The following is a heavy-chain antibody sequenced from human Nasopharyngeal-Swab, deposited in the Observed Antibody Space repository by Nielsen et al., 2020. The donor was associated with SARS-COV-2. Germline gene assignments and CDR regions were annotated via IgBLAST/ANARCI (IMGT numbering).Heavy chain of an antibody. V-gene: IGHV3-49*03. CDR1: GFTFRNYA. CDR2: IRSKAYGGTT. CDR3: TRVSGHWYFDL. Sequence: GESLKISCAASGFTFRNYAMSWFRQAPGKGLEWVGFIRSKAYGGTTEYAASVKGRFTISRDDSKSIAYLQMNSLKTEDTAVYYCTRVSGHWYFDLWGRGTLVTVSS. J-gene: IGHJ2*01.